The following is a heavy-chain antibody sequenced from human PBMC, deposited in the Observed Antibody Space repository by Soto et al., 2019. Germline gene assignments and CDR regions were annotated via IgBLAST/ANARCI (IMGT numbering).Heavy chain of an antibody. V-gene: IGHV1-18*01. Sequence: QVQLVKNEAELKKPGASVKVSCKASGYTFTSFGISWVRQAPGQGLEWMGWISAYNGNTKYAQKLQGIVTSTTDTATGTAYMELRSRRSDDTDVYYCAREPNYFDYWGQGTLVTVSS. CDR2: ISAYNGNT. J-gene: IGHJ4*02. CDR1: GYTFTSFG. CDR3: AREPNYFDY.